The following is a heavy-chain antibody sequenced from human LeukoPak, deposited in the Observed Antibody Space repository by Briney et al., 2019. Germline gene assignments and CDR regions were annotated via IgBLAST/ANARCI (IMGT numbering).Heavy chain of an antibody. CDR2: ISAGGNSP. CDR1: GFTFSSYA. Sequence: GSLRLSCAASGFTFSSYAMIWVRQAPGKGLEWVSGISAGGNSPYYADSVKGRFTISRDNSKNTLYLQMNSLRAEDTAVYYCAKDTPIAVAGLYYFDYWGQGTLVTVSS. J-gene: IGHJ4*02. D-gene: IGHD6-19*01. CDR3: AKDTPIAVAGLYYFDY. V-gene: IGHV3-23*01.